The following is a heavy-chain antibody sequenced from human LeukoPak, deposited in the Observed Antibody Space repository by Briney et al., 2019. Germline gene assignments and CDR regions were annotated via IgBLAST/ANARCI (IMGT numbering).Heavy chain of an antibody. J-gene: IGHJ4*02. CDR3: ATGSTP. Sequence: GGSLRLSCAVSGFTLSSYTMHWVRQAPGKGLEWVAKISYDGSKKYYADSVKGRFTISRDNSKNTLYLQMNSLRAEDTAVYYCATGSTPWGQGTLVTVSS. CDR1: GFTLSSYT. V-gene: IGHV3-30-3*01. CDR2: ISYDGSKK.